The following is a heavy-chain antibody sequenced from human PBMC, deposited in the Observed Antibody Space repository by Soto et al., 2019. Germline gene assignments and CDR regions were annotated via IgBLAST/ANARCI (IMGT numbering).Heavy chain of an antibody. Sequence: QVQLVQSGAEVKKPGASVKVSCKASGYTFTSYDINWVRQATGQGLEWKGWMNPNSGNTVYAQKVQGRVTMTRNTSISTAYMALSRLRSEDTAVYSCARETGAIDYWGQGTLVTVSS. CDR1: GYTFTSYD. D-gene: IGHD1-26*01. CDR2: MNPNSGNT. J-gene: IGHJ4*02. CDR3: ARETGAIDY. V-gene: IGHV1-8*01.